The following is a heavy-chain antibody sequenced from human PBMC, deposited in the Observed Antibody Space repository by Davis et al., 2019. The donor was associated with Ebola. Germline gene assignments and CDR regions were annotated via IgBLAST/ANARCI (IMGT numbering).Heavy chain of an antibody. CDR1: GFTFSSYA. J-gene: IGHJ4*02. CDR2: ISYDGSNK. V-gene: IGHV3-30-3*01. CDR3: ARGYSGSRYYFDY. D-gene: IGHD1-26*01. Sequence: PGGSLRLSCAASGFTFSSYAMHWVRQAPGKGLEWVAVISYDGSNKYYADSVKGRFTISRDNSKNTLYLQMNSLRAEDTAVYYCARGYSGSRYYFDYWGQGTLVTVSS.